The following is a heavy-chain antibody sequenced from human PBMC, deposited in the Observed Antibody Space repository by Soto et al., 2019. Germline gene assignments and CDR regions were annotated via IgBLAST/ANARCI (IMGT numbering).Heavy chain of an antibody. CDR2: TTAYNATT. Sequence: GASVKVSCKASGYTFTSYGISWVRQAPGQGLEWMGWTTAYNATTNYAQKLQGRVTMTTDTSTSTAYMELRSLRSDDTAVYYCARVDHRDYGSGDYYYYYMDVWGKGTTVTVSS. CDR3: ARVDHRDYGSGDYYYYYMDV. V-gene: IGHV1-18*01. J-gene: IGHJ6*03. D-gene: IGHD4-17*01. CDR1: GYTFTSYG.